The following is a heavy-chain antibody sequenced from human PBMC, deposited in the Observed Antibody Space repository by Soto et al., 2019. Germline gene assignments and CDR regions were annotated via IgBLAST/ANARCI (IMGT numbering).Heavy chain of an antibody. CDR1: GYTFTRYT. D-gene: IGHD2-15*01. J-gene: IGHJ5*02. CDR3: ARGIATGQLDP. Sequence: GASVEVSCKASGYTFTRYTMNWVRQAPGQRLEWMGWINPDNGNTKSSQKFQDRVIITRDTSASTAYMDLSSLRSEDTAVYYCARGIATGQLDPWGQGTLVTVSS. CDR2: INPDNGNT. V-gene: IGHV1-3*01.